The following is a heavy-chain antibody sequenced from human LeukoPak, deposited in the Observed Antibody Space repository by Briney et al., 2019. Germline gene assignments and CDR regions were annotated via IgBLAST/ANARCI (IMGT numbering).Heavy chain of an antibody. D-gene: IGHD3-10*01. CDR2: INSDGSST. V-gene: IGHV3-74*01. Sequence: GGSLRLSCAASGFTFSSYWMHWVRQAPGKGLVWVSRINSDGSSTSYADSVKGRFPISRDNDKNTLYLQMNSLRAEDTAVYYCARDSEMVRGVTFDYWGQGTLVTVSS. CDR1: GFTFSSYW. CDR3: ARDSEMVRGVTFDY. J-gene: IGHJ4*02.